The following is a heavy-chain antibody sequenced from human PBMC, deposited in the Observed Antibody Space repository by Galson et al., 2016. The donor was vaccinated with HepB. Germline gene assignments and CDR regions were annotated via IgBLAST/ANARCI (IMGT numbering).Heavy chain of an antibody. CDR1: RFTFSSYA. V-gene: IGHV3-30-3*01. D-gene: IGHD6-19*01. CDR3: ARSSEWLGLGGAFDI. CDR2: ISYNGTNR. Sequence: LRLSCAASRFTFSSYAMNWVRQAPGTGLEWVALISYNGTNRYYEDSVKGRFTISRDNSKNTLYLQMNSLGAEDTAVYYCARSSEWLGLGGAFDIWGQGTMVTVSS. J-gene: IGHJ3*02.